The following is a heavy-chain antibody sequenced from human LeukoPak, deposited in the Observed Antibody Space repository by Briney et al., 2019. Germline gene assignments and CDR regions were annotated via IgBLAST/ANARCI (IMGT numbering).Heavy chain of an antibody. CDR3: ARGFLAPGLSGWYYVFDY. D-gene: IGHD6-19*01. CDR1: GGTFISYA. V-gene: IGHV1-69*05. Sequence: SVKVSCKASGGTFISYAISWVRQAPGQGLEWMGRIIPIFGTANYAQKFQGRVTITTDESTSTAYMELISLKSEDTAVYYCARGFLAPGLSGWYYVFDYWGQGTLVTVSS. CDR2: IIPIFGTA. J-gene: IGHJ4*02.